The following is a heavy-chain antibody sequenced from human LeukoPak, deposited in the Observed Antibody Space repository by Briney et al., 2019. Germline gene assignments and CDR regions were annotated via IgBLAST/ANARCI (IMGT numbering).Heavy chain of an antibody. J-gene: IGHJ3*02. CDR1: GGSISSYY. CDR2: IYYSGST. CDR3: ARVKYSSSWYGYDAFDI. V-gene: IGHV4-59*08. Sequence: SETLSLTCTVSGGSISSYYWSWIRQPPGKGLEWIGYIYYSGSTNYNPSLKSRVTISVDTSKNQFSLKLSSVTAADTAVYYCARVKYSSSWYGYDAFDIWGQGTMVTVSS. D-gene: IGHD6-13*01.